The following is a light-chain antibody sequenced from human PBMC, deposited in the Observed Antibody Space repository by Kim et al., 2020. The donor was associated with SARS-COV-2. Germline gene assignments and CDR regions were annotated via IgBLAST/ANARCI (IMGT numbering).Light chain of an antibody. Sequence: SYELTQPPSVSVSPGQTASVTCSGDKLGEKYACWYQQKPGQSPVLVIYQDSKRPSGIPERFSGSNSWNTATLTISGTQAMDEADYYCQAWDSSTVVFGGGTQLTVL. V-gene: IGLV3-1*01. CDR2: QDS. CDR1: KLGEKY. J-gene: IGLJ2*01. CDR3: QAWDSSTVV.